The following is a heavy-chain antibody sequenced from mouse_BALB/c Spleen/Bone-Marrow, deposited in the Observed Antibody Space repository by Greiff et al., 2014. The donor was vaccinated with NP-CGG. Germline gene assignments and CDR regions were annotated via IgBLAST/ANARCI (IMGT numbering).Heavy chain of an antibody. V-gene: IGHV1-87*01. Sequence: VQLQQSGAELAGPGASVKLSCKASGYTFTSYWMQWVKQRPGQGLEWIGAIYPGDGDTRYTQKFKGKATLTADKSSSTAYMQLRSLASEDSAVYYCARRDYGIRENYYAMDYWGQGTSVTVSS. CDR1: GYTFTSYW. CDR2: IYPGDGDT. J-gene: IGHJ4*01. D-gene: IGHD1-2*01. CDR3: ARRDYGIRENYYAMDY.